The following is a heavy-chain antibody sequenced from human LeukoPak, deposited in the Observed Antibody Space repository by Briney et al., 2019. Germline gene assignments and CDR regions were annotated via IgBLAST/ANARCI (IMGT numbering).Heavy chain of an antibody. V-gene: IGHV1-18*01. CDR1: GYTFTSYG. Sequence: ASVKVSCKASGYTFTSYGIIWVRQAPGQGLEWMGWISAYNGNTNYAQKFQGRVTITADKSTSTAYMELSSLRSEDTAVYYCATAPGVVPAAPPYYYYGMDVWGQGTTVTVSS. D-gene: IGHD2-2*01. J-gene: IGHJ6*02. CDR3: ATAPGVVPAAPPYYYYGMDV. CDR2: ISAYNGNT.